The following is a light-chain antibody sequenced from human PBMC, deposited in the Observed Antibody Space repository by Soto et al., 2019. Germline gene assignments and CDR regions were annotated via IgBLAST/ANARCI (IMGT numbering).Light chain of an antibody. CDR2: FNSDGSH. CDR3: QTWNTGIRV. CDR1: SGHSSYA. Sequence: VLTQSPSASASLGASVKLTCTLSSGHSSYAIAWHQQQPEKGPRYLMKFNSDGSHSKGDGIPDRFSGSSSGAERYLTISSLQSEDEAVYYCQTWNTGIRVFGGGTKLTVL. J-gene: IGLJ3*02. V-gene: IGLV4-69*01.